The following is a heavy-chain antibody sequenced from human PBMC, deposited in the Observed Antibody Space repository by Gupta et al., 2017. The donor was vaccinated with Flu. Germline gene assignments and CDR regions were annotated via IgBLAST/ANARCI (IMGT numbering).Heavy chain of an antibody. J-gene: IGHJ6*02. CDR3: AKDPRAGDYVLAPLSMDV. D-gene: IGHD4-17*01. V-gene: IGHV3-23*01. Sequence: AISGSGGSTYYADSVKGRFTISRDNSKNTLYLQMNSLRAEDTAVYYCAKDPRAGDYVLAPLSMDVRGQGTTVTVSS. CDR2: ISGSGGST.